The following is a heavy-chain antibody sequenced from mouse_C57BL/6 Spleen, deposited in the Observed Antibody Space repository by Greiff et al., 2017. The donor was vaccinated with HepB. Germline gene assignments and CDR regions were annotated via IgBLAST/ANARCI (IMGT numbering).Heavy chain of an antibody. CDR3: ARPYGNYGAMDY. V-gene: IGHV1-52*01. Sequence: QVQLKQPGAELVRPGSSVKLSCKASGYTFTSYWMHWVKQRPIQGLEWIGNIDPSDSETHYNQKFKDKATLTVDKSSSTAYMQLSSLTSEDSAVYYCARPYGNYGAMDYWGQGTSVTVSS. CDR1: GYTFTSYW. CDR2: IDPSDSET. D-gene: IGHD2-1*01. J-gene: IGHJ4*01.